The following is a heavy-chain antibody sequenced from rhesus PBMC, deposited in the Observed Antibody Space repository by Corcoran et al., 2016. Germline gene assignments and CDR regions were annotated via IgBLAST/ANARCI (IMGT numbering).Heavy chain of an antibody. CDR2: IDGSSGST. Sequence: QVQLQESGPGLVKPSETLSLTCAVSGGSFSSYWWGWIRQPPGKGREWIWSIDGSSGSTEYNPSLKSRATISRDTSKNQFSRKLSSVTAADTAVYYCARVPRAFDFWGQGLRVTVSS. CDR1: GGSFSSYW. CDR3: ARVPRAFDF. V-gene: IGHV4-160*01. J-gene: IGHJ3*01.